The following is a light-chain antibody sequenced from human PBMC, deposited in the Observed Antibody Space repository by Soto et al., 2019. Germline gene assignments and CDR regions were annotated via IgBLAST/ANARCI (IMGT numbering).Light chain of an antibody. V-gene: IGLV2-23*01. J-gene: IGLJ2*01. CDR2: EGT. CDR1: SSRVGSYNL. CDR3: SSYADSTTDVV. Sequence: QSVLTQPASVSGSPGQSITIACTGASSRVGSYNLVSWYQQHPGKAPKLLISEGTKGPSGVSNRFSASKSGNTASLTISELQAEDEADYYCSSYADSTTDVVFGGGTQLTVL.